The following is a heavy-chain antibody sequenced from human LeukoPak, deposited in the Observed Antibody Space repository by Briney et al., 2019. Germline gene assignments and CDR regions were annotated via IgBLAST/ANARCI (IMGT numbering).Heavy chain of an antibody. CDR3: AKGPLTRFDY. CDR1: GFTFGDYV. V-gene: IGHV3-23*01. Sequence: HAGGSLRLSCTASGFTFGDYVMSWVRQAPGKGLEWVSATNGNGDSTYYADSVKGRFTISRDNSKNTLYLQVNSLRAEDTAVYYCAKGPLTRFDYWGQGTLVTVSS. CDR2: TNGNGDST. J-gene: IGHJ4*02. D-gene: IGHD4/OR15-4a*01.